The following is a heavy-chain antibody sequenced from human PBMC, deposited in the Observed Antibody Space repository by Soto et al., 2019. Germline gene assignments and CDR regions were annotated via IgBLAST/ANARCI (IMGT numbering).Heavy chain of an antibody. CDR3: ARVHKNWFAS. CDR2: IDPTDPYT. J-gene: IGHJ5*01. CDR1: GYNFTAFW. V-gene: IGHV5-10-1*01. Sequence: GGCLNVSCKASGYNFTAFWIHWVRQMPGRGLEWLGKIDPTDPYTNYSPSFEGHVTISTDNSISTAYLQWSSLRASDTALYFCARVHKNWFASWAQGTMVIVSS.